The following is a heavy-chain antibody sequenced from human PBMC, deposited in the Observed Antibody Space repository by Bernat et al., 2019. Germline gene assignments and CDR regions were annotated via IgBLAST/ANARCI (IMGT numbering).Heavy chain of an antibody. CDR3: TRPSSDVTGKDWYFDL. V-gene: IGHV3-73*01. J-gene: IGHJ2*01. D-gene: IGHD1-1*01. CDR2: IRSRAKNYAT. CDR1: GFSFSDSA. Sequence: EVQLVESGGGLVQPGGSLKLSCAASGFSFSDSAIHWVRQASGKGLEWVGLIRSRAKNYATTYGASMKGRFTISRDELKNTAYLQMNSLKTEDTAMYYCTRPSSDVTGKDWYFDLWGRGTLVTVSS.